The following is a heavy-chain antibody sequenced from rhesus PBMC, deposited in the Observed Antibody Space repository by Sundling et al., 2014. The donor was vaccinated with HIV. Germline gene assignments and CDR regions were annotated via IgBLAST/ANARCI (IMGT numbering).Heavy chain of an antibody. V-gene: IGHV4S2*01. J-gene: IGHJ4*01. D-gene: IGHD3-9*01. CDR3: GRVGYYEDDYGYYHSDY. CDR2: IYGSGGSA. CDR1: GASISSNY. Sequence: QVQLQESGPGLVKPSETLPLTCAVSGASISSNYWSWIRQAPGKGLEWIGRIYGSGGSADYNPSLVNRVTTSKDTSKNQFSLRLSSVTAADTAVYNCGRVGYYEDDYGYYHSDYWGQGVLVTVSS.